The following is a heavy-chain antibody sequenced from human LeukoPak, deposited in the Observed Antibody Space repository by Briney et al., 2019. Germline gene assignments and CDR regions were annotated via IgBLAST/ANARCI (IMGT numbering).Heavy chain of an antibody. CDR3: AREEANTRIHFDY. CDR2: INPNSGYT. V-gene: IGHV1-2*02. D-gene: IGHD3-22*01. Sequence: GASVKVSCKASGYTFTRYYIHWVRQAPGQGLEWMGYINPNSGYTNYAQKFQDRVTVTRDTSISTAYMELSRLRSDDTAVYYCAREEANTRIHFDYWGQGTPVTVSS. CDR1: GYTFTRYY. J-gene: IGHJ4*02.